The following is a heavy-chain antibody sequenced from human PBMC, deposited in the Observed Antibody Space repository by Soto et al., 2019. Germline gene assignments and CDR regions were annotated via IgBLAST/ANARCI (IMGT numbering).Heavy chain of an antibody. CDR3: ARGGSHSSGWNLYYYYYGMDV. D-gene: IGHD6-19*01. Sequence: ASAKLSCKPSGYTFTRYGIICVLQDTGNGLDWMGWISAYNGNTNYAQKLQGRVTMTTDTSTSTAYMELRSLRSDDTAVYYCARGGSHSSGWNLYYYYYGMDVWGQGTTVTVSS. J-gene: IGHJ6*02. V-gene: IGHV1-18*04. CDR1: GYTFTRYG. CDR2: ISAYNGNT.